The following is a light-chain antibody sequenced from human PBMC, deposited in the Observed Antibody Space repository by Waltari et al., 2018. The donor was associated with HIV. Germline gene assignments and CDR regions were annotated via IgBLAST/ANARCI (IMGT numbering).Light chain of an antibody. V-gene: IGLV2-11*01. CDR3: CSYAGTFTWV. Sequence: QSALTQPRSVSGSPGQSVTISCTGTSSDVGGYHYVAWYQQHPGKAPKLMIWDVTKRPSGVPDRFSGSRSGNMASLTISGLQADDEADYYCCSYAGTFTWVFGGGTRLTVL. J-gene: IGLJ3*02. CDR2: DVT. CDR1: SSDVGGYHY.